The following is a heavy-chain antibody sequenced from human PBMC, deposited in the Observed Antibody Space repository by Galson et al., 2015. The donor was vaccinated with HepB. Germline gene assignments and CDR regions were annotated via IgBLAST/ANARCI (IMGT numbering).Heavy chain of an antibody. J-gene: IGHJ3*02. D-gene: IGHD3-16*01. CDR1: GVTFSGYA. CDR2: IIPLLGIT. CDR3: ARDLLGDALDI. V-gene: IGHV1-69*13. Sequence: SVKVSCKASGVTFSGYAISWVRQAPGQGLEWIGGIIPLLGITNYAQKFQGRVTITADESTSTDYMELSSLRSEDTAVYYCARDLLGDALDIWGQGTLVTVSS.